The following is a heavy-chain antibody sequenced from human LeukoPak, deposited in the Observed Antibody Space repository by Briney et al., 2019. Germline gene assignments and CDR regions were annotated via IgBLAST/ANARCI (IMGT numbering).Heavy chain of an antibody. V-gene: IGHV4-59*01. D-gene: IGHD3-10*01. CDR2: FYYIGST. CDR1: GGSISSYY. J-gene: IGHJ6*02. Sequence: SETLSLTCTVSGGSISSYYWSWFRQPPGKGREWIGIFYYIGSTNYNPSLKSRVTISVDTSKNQFSLKLNSVTAADTAVYYCARDYYGSGSYYNHFYGMDVWGQGTTVTVSS. CDR3: ARDYYGSGSYYNHFYGMDV.